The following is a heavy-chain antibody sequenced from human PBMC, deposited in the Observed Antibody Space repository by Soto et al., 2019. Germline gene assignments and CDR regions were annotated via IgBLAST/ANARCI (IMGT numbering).Heavy chain of an antibody. CDR3: ASPGPLGYCSGGSCSTFPSAEYCQH. CDR2: ISAYNGNT. V-gene: IGHV1-18*01. CDR1: GYTFTSYD. D-gene: IGHD2-15*01. Sequence: ASVKVSCKASGYTFTSYDISWVRQAPGQGLEWMGWISAYNGNTNYAQKLQGRVTMTTDTSTSTAYMELRSLRSDDTAVYYCASPGPLGYCSGGSCSTFPSAEYCQHGG. J-gene: IGHJ1*01.